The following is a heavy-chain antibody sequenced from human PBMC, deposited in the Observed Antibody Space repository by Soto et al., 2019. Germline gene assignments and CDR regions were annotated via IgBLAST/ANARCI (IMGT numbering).Heavy chain of an antibody. Sequence: QVQLVQSGAEVRKPGSSVKVSCEASGGSFNNYVISWLRQAPGQGLEWMGGIMPNYEAANYAQKFRGRLTITADKATNTAYMERNGLRPENTATYYCARYWNAGTLYGPFDTWGQGTTAIVS. J-gene: IGHJ3*02. CDR1: GGSFNNYV. CDR2: IMPNYEAA. D-gene: IGHD4-17*01. CDR3: ARYWNAGTLYGPFDT. V-gene: IGHV1-69*06.